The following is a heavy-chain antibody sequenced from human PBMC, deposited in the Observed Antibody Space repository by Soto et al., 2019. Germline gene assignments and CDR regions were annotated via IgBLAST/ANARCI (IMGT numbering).Heavy chain of an antibody. D-gene: IGHD3-10*01. CDR2: IYWDDDK. V-gene: IGHV2-5*02. CDR3: AHYGSGSSGSYYTLAPYYFDY. CDR1: GFSLSTSGVA. J-gene: IGHJ4*02. Sequence: QITLQESGPTLVKPTQTLTLTCTFSGFSLSTSGVAVGWIRRPPGKALEWLALIYWDDDKRYSPSLKSRLTITDDTSKNQVVLTMTNMDPVDTATYYCAHYGSGSSGSYYTLAPYYFDYWGQGTLVTVSS.